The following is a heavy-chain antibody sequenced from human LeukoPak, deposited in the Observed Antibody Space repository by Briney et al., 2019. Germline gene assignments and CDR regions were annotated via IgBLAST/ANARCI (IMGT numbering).Heavy chain of an antibody. J-gene: IGHJ3*02. D-gene: IGHD2-21*01. V-gene: IGHV3-48*03. CDR2: ISSSGSTI. CDR3: ARLLAEDAFDI. Sequence: GGSLRLSCAASGFTFSSYEMNWVRQAPGKGLEWVSYISSSGSTIYYADSVKGRFTISRDNAKNSLYLQMNSLRAEDTAVYHCARLLAEDAFDIWGQGTMVTVSS. CDR1: GFTFSSYE.